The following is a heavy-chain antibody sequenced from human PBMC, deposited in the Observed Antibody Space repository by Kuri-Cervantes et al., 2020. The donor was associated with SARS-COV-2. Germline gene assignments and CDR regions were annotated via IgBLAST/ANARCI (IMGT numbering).Heavy chain of an antibody. V-gene: IGHV3-7*03. Sequence: GESLKISCAASGFTFSSSWMTWVRQAPGKGLEWVANIKQDGSEKHYLDSVKGRLTISRDNAKNSLFLQMNSLRAEDTAVYYCARSRGYYDSSGQARHLIYFWGQGTQVTVSS. D-gene: IGHD3-22*01. CDR3: ARSRGYYDSSGQARHLIYF. J-gene: IGHJ4*02. CDR2: IKQDGSEK. CDR1: GFTFSSSW.